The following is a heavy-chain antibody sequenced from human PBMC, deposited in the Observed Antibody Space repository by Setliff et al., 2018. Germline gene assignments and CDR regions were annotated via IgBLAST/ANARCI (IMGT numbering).Heavy chain of an antibody. V-gene: IGHV4-39*07. Sequence: SETLSLTCTVSGGSVSSTSHYWGWIRQAPGKGMEWIGSVYYSGYTYSKPSLQSRVSMSVDASKNQFSLQLASVTAADTAVYYCGSVDFTMIQGVVGHWGQGTLVTVSS. CDR1: GGSVSSTSHY. D-gene: IGHD3-10*01. J-gene: IGHJ1*01. CDR2: VYYSGYT. CDR3: GSVDFTMIQGVVGH.